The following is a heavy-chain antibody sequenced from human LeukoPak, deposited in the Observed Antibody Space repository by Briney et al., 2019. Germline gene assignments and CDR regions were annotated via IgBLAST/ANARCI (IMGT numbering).Heavy chain of an antibody. CDR1: GGTFSSYA. D-gene: IGHD3-3*01. J-gene: IGHJ4*02. CDR2: IIPIFGTA. CDR3: ATAGRRLFGVLIPLSFDY. Sequence: SVKVSCKASGGTFSSYAISWVRQAPGQGLEWMGGIIPIFGTANYAQKFQGRVTITADKSTSTAYMELSSLRYTAVYYCATAGRRLFGVLIPLSFDYWGQGTLVTVSS. V-gene: IGHV1-69*06.